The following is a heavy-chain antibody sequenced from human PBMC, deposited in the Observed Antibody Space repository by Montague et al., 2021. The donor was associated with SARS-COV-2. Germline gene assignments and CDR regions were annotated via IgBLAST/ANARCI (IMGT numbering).Heavy chain of an antibody. CDR2: IHYSGSN. V-gene: IGHV4-59*01. D-gene: IGHD3-10*01. CDR1: GGSIGSYY. J-gene: IGHJ4*02. CDR3: ARSLDPSGTYYLPY. Sequence: SETLSLTCSVSGGSIGSYYWSWLRQPPGKGLEWIGHIHYSGSNIYSPSFKSRVTISIDTPKNQFSLKLSSVIAADTAVYYCARSLDPSGTYYLPYWGQGTLVTVSS.